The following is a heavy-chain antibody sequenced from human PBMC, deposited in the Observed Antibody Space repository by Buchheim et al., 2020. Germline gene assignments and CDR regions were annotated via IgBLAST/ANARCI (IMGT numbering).Heavy chain of an antibody. CDR3: ASLRSFVVVTAIRHWYFDL. J-gene: IGHJ2*01. Sequence: QVQLQESGPGLVKPSQTLSLTCTVSGGSISSGGYYWSWIRQHPGKGLEWIGYIYYSGSPYYNPSLKSRVTISVDTSKNQFSLKLSSVTAADTAVYYCASLRSFVVVTAIRHWYFDLWGRGTL. D-gene: IGHD2-21*02. V-gene: IGHV4-31*03. CDR1: GGSISSGGYY. CDR2: IYYSGSP.